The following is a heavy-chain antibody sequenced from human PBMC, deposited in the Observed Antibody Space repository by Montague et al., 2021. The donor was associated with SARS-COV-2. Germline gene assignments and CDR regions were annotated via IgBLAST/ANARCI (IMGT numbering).Heavy chain of an antibody. Sequence: SLRLSCAASGFTFSSYAMSWVRQAPGKGLEWVSALSGSGGTTWYADSVKGRFTISRDNSKNTLYLQMNSLRAEDTAVYYCAKGPSGWCPFDYWGQGTLVTVSS. V-gene: IGHV3-23*01. CDR3: AKGPSGWCPFDY. CDR1: GFTFSSYA. CDR2: LSGSGGTT. D-gene: IGHD6-19*01. J-gene: IGHJ4*02.